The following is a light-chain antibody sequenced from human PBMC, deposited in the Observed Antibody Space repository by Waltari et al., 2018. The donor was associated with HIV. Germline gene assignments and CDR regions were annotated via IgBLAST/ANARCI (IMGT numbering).Light chain of an antibody. CDR3: QQSYRIPYT. V-gene: IGKV1-39*01. CDR1: QNITTF. Sequence: DIQMTQSPSPLSASLGGRVTIAFRASQNITTFLNWYQQRPGRAPELLIYTASNLQSGVSSRFRGSGSGTDFTLTISSLQPDDLATYSCQQSYRIPYTFGQGTKVHI. J-gene: IGKJ2*01. CDR2: TAS.